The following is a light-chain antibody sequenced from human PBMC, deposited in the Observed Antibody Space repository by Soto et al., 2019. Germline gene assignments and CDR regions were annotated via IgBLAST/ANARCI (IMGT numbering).Light chain of an antibody. Sequence: QSVLTQPPSASGAPGQRGTISCSGSSSNIGSNTVNWYQKLPGTAPTFLIYKNNQRPSGVPDRCSGSKSGTSASLAISGLQSGDEADYYCAAWDDSLNGVLFGGGTKLTVL. CDR1: SSNIGSNT. V-gene: IGLV1-44*01. CDR2: KNN. CDR3: AAWDDSLNGVL. J-gene: IGLJ2*01.